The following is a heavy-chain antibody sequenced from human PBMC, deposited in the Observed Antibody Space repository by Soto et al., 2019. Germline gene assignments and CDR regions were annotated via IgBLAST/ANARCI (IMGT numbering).Heavy chain of an antibody. Sequence: GGSLRLSCAASGFTFSNDAMDWVRQAPGKGLEWVSVISDSGGSAYKADSVRGRFTISRDNSKNTLYLQMNSLRAEDTAVYYCAKMDSGYASGHARFDPWGQGTLVTVSS. CDR1: GFTFSNDA. D-gene: IGHD3-22*01. J-gene: IGHJ5*02. CDR3: AKMDSGYASGHARFDP. V-gene: IGHV3-23*01. CDR2: ISDSGGSA.